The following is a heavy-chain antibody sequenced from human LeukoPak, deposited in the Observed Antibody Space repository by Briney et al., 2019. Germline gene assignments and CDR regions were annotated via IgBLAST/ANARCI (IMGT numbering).Heavy chain of an antibody. J-gene: IGHJ3*02. V-gene: IGHV4-39*07. CDR3: ARGESYYDSSGDAFDI. D-gene: IGHD3-22*01. CDR1: GGSISSSSYY. CDR2: IYYSGST. Sequence: PSETLSLTCTVSGGSISSSSYYWGWIRQPPGEGLEWIGSIYYSGSTYYNPPLKSRVTISVDTSKNQFSLKLSSVTAADTAVYYCARGESYYDSSGDAFDIWGQGTMVTVSS.